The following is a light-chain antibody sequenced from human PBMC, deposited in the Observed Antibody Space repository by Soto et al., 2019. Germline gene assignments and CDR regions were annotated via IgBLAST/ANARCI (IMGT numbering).Light chain of an antibody. J-gene: IGKJ4*01. CDR2: DAS. V-gene: IGKV3-15*01. CDR3: QQYNNWPLT. Sequence: EIVLTQSPATLSVSPGDRATLSCRASQSVSSDLAWLQQKPGQAPRLLIYDASTRATGIPARFSGSGSGTEFTLTISSLQSEDFAIYYCQQYNNWPLTFGGGTKVGIK. CDR1: QSVSSD.